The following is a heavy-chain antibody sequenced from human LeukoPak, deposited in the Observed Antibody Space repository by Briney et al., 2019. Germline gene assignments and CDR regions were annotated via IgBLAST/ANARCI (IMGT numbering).Heavy chain of an antibody. CDR3: ARSGRTVSGRGVTLFDY. J-gene: IGHJ4*02. D-gene: IGHD3-10*01. CDR2: IFSGDGST. CDR1: GFTFSNYA. V-gene: IGHV3-23*01. Sequence: GALRLSCAASGFTFSNYAMNWVRQAPGKGLEWVSTIFSGDGSTSHADSVKGRFTISRDNSKNTLYLQMNSLRAEDTAVYYCARSGRTVSGRGVTLFDYWGQGTLVTVSS.